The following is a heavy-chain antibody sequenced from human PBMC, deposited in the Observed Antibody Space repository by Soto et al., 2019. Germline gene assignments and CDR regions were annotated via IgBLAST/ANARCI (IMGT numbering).Heavy chain of an antibody. CDR1: GFTFSNAW. J-gene: IGHJ4*02. CDR3: XXXXXXXXXXXXXXDFDY. V-gene: IGHV3-15*01. Sequence: EVQLVESGGGLVKPGGSLRLSCAASGFTFSNAWMSWVRQAPGKGLEWXXXXXSKTDGGTTDYAAPVKGRFTISRDDSXXXXXXXXXXXXXXXXXXXXXXXXXXXXXXXXXXXDFDYWGQGTLVTVSS. CDR2: XXSKTDGGTT.